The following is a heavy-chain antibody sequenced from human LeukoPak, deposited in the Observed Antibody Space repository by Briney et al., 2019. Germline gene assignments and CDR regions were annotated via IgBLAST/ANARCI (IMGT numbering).Heavy chain of an antibody. D-gene: IGHD3-10*01. J-gene: IGHJ5*01. V-gene: IGHV3-30*02. Sequence: SGESLRLSCAASRFSFRTYGMHWVRQAPGKGLEWVAYIHSDGSTKYYADSVKGRFTISRDTSKNTLNLQKNSPRTGDTAVYYCGYFGSGSSYTPDSWGQGTLVTVSS. CDR1: RFSFRTYG. CDR3: GYFGSGSSYTPDS. CDR2: IHSDGSTK.